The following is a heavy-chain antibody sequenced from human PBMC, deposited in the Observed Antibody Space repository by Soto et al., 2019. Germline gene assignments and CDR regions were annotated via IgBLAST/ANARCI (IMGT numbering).Heavy chain of an antibody. CDR1: GFTFSSYA. CDR2: ISGSGGST. D-gene: IGHD6-13*01. J-gene: IGHJ4*02. V-gene: IGHV3-23*01. CDR3: ASYSSSWYGSSYYFDY. Sequence: GGSLRLSCAASGFTFSSYAMSWVRQAPGKGLEWVSAISGSGGSTYYADPVKGRFTISRDNSKNTLYLQMNSLRAEDTAVYYCASYSSSWYGSSYYFDYWGQGTLVTVSS.